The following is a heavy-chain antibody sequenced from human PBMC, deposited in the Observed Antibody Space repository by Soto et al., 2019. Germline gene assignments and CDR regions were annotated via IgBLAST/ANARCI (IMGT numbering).Heavy chain of an antibody. J-gene: IGHJ4*02. CDR3: GREGDGYNYHQYDFDY. CDR1: GYTFTGYY. CDR2: INPNSGGK. D-gene: IGHD5-12*01. V-gene: IGHV1-2*04. Sequence: QVQLVQSGAEVKKPGASVKVSCKSSGYTFTGYYMHWVQQAPGQGLEWMGWINPNSGGKNYGQRFQGCVTMTRDTSISTAYMELGRLRSDDTAVYYCGREGDGYNYHQYDFDYWGQGTLVTVSS.